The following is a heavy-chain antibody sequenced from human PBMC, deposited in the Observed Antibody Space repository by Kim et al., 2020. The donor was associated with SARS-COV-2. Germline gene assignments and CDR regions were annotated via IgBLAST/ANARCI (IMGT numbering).Heavy chain of an antibody. CDR3: AISGVDGLQFGITGTTEDLAWFDY. CDR2: IIPILGIA. CDR1: GGTFSSYA. J-gene: IGHJ4*02. D-gene: IGHD1-7*01. Sequence: SVKVSCKASGGTFSSYAISWVRQAPGQGLEWMGRIIPILGIANYAQKFQGRVTITADKSTSTAYMELSSLRSEDTAVYYCAISGVDGLQFGITGTTEDLAWFDYWGQGTLVTVSS. V-gene: IGHV1-69*04.